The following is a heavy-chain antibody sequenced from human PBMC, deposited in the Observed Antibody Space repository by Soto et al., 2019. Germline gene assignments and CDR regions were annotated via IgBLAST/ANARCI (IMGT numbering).Heavy chain of an antibody. D-gene: IGHD6-13*01. CDR1: GYTFTSYA. Sequence: GASVKVSCKASGYTFTSYAMHWVRQAPGQRLEWMGWINAGNGNTKYSQKFQGRVTITRDTSASTAYMELSSLRSDDTAVSYCAMSIAAAVVFDYWGQGILVTVSS. CDR2: INAGNGNT. J-gene: IGHJ4*02. CDR3: AMSIAAAVVFDY. V-gene: IGHV1-3*01.